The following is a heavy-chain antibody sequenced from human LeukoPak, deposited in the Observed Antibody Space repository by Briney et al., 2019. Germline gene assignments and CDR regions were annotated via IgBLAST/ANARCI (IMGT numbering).Heavy chain of an antibody. D-gene: IGHD1-26*01. V-gene: IGHV3-74*01. CDR3: ARDGGGSYYFDY. Sequence: GGSLRLSCVASGFTFSSYWMHWVRQDPRKGLVWVSRISGDGRNINYADSVRGRFTISRDNSKNTLYLQMNSLRAEDTAVYYCARDGGGSYYFDYWGQGTLVTVSS. CDR1: GFTFSSYW. CDR2: ISGDGRNI. J-gene: IGHJ4*02.